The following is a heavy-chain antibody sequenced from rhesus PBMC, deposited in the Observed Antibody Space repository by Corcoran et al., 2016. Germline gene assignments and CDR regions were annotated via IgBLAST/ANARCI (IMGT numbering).Heavy chain of an antibody. J-gene: IGHJ2*01. V-gene: IGHV4-169*01. CDR1: GGSISSSY. Sequence: QLQLQESGPGLVKPSETLSVTCAVSGGSISSSYWSWIRQAPGKGLEWIGYIYGRGSNTNYNPALKSRVTLSVDTSKNQLSLKLGSVTTAYTAVYYCARLYGNYWYFDLWGPGTPITISS. D-gene: IGHD4-35*01. CDR3: ARLYGNYWYFDL. CDR2: IYGRGSNT.